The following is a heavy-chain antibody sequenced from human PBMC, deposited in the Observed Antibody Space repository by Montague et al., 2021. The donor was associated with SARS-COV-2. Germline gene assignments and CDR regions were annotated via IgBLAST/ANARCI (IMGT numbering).Heavy chain of an antibody. J-gene: IGHJ4*02. CDR2: LWYDRGNK. V-gene: IGHV3-33*01. CDR3: ARELRGFSTSWYALDS. Sequence: SLRLSCAASGFTFSSLGMHWVRQAPGKGLEWVAALWYDRGNKYYADSVKGRFTISRDNSKNTLYLQMNSLRAEDTAVYYCARELRGFSTSWYALDSWGQGTLVTVSS. D-gene: IGHD6-13*01. CDR1: GFTFSSLG.